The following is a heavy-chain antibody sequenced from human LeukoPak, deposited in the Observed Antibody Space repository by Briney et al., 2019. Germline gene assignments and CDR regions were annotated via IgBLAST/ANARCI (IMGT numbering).Heavy chain of an antibody. Sequence: PSETLSLTCTVSGGSISSYYWSWIRQPPGKGLEWIGEINHSGSTNYNPSLKSRVTISVDTSKNQFSLKLSSVTAADTAVYYCARAYCSGGSCPAYYYYYYYGMDVWGQGTTVTVSS. CDR1: GGSISSYY. V-gene: IGHV4-34*01. D-gene: IGHD2-15*01. CDR3: ARAYCSGGSCPAYYYYYYYGMDV. J-gene: IGHJ6*02. CDR2: INHSGST.